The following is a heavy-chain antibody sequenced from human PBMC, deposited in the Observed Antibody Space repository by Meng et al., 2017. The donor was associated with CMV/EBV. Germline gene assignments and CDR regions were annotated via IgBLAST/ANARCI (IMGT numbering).Heavy chain of an antibody. CDR3: ARESPIGVDI. D-gene: IGHD2/OR15-2a*01. Sequence: GESLKISCAASGFTFSSYEMNWVRQAPGKGLEWVSYISSSSSTIYYADSVKGRFTISRDNAKNSLYLQKNSLRAEDTAVYYCARESPIGVDIWGQGTMVTVSS. CDR1: GFTFSSYE. CDR2: ISSSSSTI. J-gene: IGHJ3*02. V-gene: IGHV3-48*03.